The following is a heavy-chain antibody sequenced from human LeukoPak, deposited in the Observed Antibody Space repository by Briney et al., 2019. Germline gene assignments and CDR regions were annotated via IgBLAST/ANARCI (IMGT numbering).Heavy chain of an antibody. D-gene: IGHD3-3*01. CDR3: ARVGIGDFWSGSHFDY. V-gene: IGHV1-46*01. Sequence: GASVTVSCTASGYTFTSYYMHWVRQAPGQGLEWMGIINPSGGSTSYAQKFQGRVTMTRDTSTSTVYMELSSLRSEDTVVYYCARVGIGDFWSGSHFDYWGQGTLVTVSS. CDR1: GYTFTSYY. CDR2: INPSGGST. J-gene: IGHJ4*02.